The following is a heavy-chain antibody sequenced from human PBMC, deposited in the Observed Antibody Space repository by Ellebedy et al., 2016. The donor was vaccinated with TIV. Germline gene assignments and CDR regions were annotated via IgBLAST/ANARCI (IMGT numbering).Heavy chain of an antibody. Sequence: SETLSLTCAVYGGSFSGYYWSWIRQPPGKGLEWIGEINHSGSTNYNPSLKSRVTISVDTSKNQFSLKLSSVTAADTAVYYCARVPRYDYVWGSYRYYYYYMDVWGKGTTVTVSS. CDR1: GGSFSGYY. CDR2: INHSGST. J-gene: IGHJ6*03. V-gene: IGHV4-34*01. D-gene: IGHD3-16*02. CDR3: ARVPRYDYVWGSYRYYYYYMDV.